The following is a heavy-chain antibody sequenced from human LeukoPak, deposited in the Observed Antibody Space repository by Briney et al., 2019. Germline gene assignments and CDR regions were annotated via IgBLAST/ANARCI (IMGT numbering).Heavy chain of an antibody. CDR3: ARDWYFDC. Sequence: GGSLRLSCAASGFTFSSYSMNWVRQAPGKGLEWLSYISSGSSTIYYADSVKGRFTISRDNAKNSLYLQMNSLRAEDTAVYYCARDWYFDCWGQGTLVTVSS. CDR2: ISSGSSTI. J-gene: IGHJ4*02. V-gene: IGHV3-48*01. CDR1: GFTFSSYS.